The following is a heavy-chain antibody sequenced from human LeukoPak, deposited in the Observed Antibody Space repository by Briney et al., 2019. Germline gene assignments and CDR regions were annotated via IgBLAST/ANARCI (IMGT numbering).Heavy chain of an antibody. D-gene: IGHD3-10*01. V-gene: IGHV3-74*01. Sequence: GGSLRLSCAASGFTFSSYWMHWVRQAPGKGLVWVSRINSDGSSTSYADSVKGRFTISRDNAKNTLYLQMNSLRAEDTAVYYCARGPYYYGPGSTYYYMDVWGKGTTVTISS. J-gene: IGHJ6*03. CDR3: ARGPYYYGPGSTYYYMDV. CDR2: INSDGSST. CDR1: GFTFSSYW.